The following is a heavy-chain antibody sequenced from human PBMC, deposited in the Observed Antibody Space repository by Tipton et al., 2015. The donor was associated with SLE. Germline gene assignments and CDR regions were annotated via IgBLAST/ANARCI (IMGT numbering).Heavy chain of an antibody. CDR3: AKELLPLYGMDV. J-gene: IGHJ6*02. Sequence: SLRLSCAASGFTFSSYGMHWVRQAPGKVLEWVAVIWYDGSNKYYSDSVKGRFTISRDNSKNTLYLQMNSLRAEDTAVYYCAKELLPLYGMDVWGQGTTVTVSS. CDR1: GFTFSSYG. V-gene: IGHV3-30*18. D-gene: IGHD3-22*01. CDR2: IWYDGSNK.